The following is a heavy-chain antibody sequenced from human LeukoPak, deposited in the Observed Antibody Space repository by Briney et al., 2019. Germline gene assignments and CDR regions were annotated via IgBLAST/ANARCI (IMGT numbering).Heavy chain of an antibody. D-gene: IGHD3-10*01. V-gene: IGHV3-23*01. Sequence: GGSLRLSCAASGFTFRSYSMNWVRQAPGKGLEWVSAISGSGGSTYYADSVKGRFTISRDHSKNTLYLQMNSLRAEDTAVYYCAKFGDRPPSLTTETAFDIWGQGTMVTVSS. CDR2: ISGSGGST. CDR1: GFTFRSYS. CDR3: AKFGDRPPSLTTETAFDI. J-gene: IGHJ3*02.